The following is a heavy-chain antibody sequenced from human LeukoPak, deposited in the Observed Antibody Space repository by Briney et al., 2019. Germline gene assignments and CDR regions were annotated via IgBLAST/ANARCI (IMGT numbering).Heavy chain of an antibody. J-gene: IGHJ3*02. CDR2: IYSGGST. D-gene: IGHD6-13*01. CDR3: AKDDGSSWYGDAFDI. V-gene: IGHV3-53*05. Sequence: GGSLRLSCAASGFTVSSNYMSWVRQAPGKGLEWVSVIYSGGSTYYADSVKGRFTISRDNSKNTLYLQMNSLRAEDTAVYYCAKDDGSSWYGDAFDIWGQGTMVTVSS. CDR1: GFTVSSNY.